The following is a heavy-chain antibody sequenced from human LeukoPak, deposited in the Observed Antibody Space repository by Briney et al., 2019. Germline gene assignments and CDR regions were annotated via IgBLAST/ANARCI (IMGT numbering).Heavy chain of an antibody. J-gene: IGHJ4*02. CDR2: ISTSGSTI. D-gene: IGHD6-13*01. CDR3: ATSQGSWPDYFDY. V-gene: IGHV3-48*03. CDR1: GFTFSSYG. Sequence: GGSLRLSCAASGFTFSSYGMNWVRQAPGKRLEWVSYISTSGSTIYYADSVKGRITISRDNAKNSLYLQMNSLRAEDTAVYYCATSQGSWPDYFDYWGQGTLVTVSS.